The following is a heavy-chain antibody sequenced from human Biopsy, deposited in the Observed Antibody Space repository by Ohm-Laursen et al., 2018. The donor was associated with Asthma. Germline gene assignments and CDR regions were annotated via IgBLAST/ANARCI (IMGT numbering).Heavy chain of an antibody. CDR3: ARDAWELQKPYSYYFDY. D-gene: IGHD1-26*01. V-gene: IGHV3-30-3*01. CDR2: ISYHGSNK. Sequence: SLRLSCSASGFTFRSYAMHWVRQAPGKGLAWVAVISYHGSNKYYADSVKGRFTISRDNSKNTLYLQMNSLKAEDTAVYYSARDAWELQKPYSYYFDYWGQGTLVTVSS. CDR1: GFTFRSYA. J-gene: IGHJ4*02.